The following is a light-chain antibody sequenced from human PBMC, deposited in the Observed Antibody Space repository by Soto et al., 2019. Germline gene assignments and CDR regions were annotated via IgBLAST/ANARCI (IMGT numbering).Light chain of an antibody. J-gene: IGLJ2*01. CDR1: SSNIGRDF. Sequence: QSVLTQPPSASGTPGQRVTISCSGSSSNIGRDFVYWYQQVPGTAPKPLIYSDNQRYSGVPDRFSGSKSGTSASLTISGLRYEDEADYYCASCDDNLSGVVFGGGTKLTVL. V-gene: IGLV1-47*02. CDR3: ASCDDNLSGVV. CDR2: SDN.